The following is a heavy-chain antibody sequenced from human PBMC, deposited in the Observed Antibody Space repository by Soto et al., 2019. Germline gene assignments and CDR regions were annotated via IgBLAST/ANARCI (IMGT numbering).Heavy chain of an antibody. CDR3: ARRLYYDSSGFEGGGMDV. CDR1: GVSISSSIYY. V-gene: IGHV4-39*01. Sequence: SETLSLTCTVSGVSISSSIYYWGWIRQPPGKGLEWIGSIYYSGSTYYNPSLKSRVTISVDTSKNQFSLKLSSVTAADTAVYYCARRLYYDSSGFEGGGMDVWGQGTTVTVSS. D-gene: IGHD3-22*01. CDR2: IYYSGST. J-gene: IGHJ6*02.